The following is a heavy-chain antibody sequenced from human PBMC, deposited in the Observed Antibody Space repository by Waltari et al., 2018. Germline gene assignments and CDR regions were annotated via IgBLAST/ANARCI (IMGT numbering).Heavy chain of an antibody. CDR1: GFTFTNYW. Sequence: EVQLVESGGGLVQPGGSLRLSCAVSGFTFTNYWMSWVRQAPGKGLGWVANIKQDGSDKYYEDSVKGRFTISRDNAKNSLYLQMSSLRAEDTAVYYCARDRYSGSYYFDYWGQGTLATVSS. J-gene: IGHJ4*02. D-gene: IGHD1-26*01. CDR3: ARDRYSGSYYFDY. CDR2: IKQDGSDK. V-gene: IGHV3-7*01.